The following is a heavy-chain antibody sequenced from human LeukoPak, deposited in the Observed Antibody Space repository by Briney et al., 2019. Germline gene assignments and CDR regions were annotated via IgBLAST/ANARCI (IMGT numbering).Heavy chain of an antibody. D-gene: IGHD1-7*01. J-gene: IGHJ5*02. V-gene: IGHV6-1*01. Sequence: SQTLSLTCAISGDSVSSNSVWNWIRPSPSRGLEWLGRTYYRSKWYNDYAVSVKSRITINPDTSKNQFSLQLNSVTPEDTAVYYCARDQNWNYGWFDPWGQGTLVTVSS. CDR1: GDSVSSNSV. CDR3: ARDQNWNYGWFDP. CDR2: TYYRSKWYN.